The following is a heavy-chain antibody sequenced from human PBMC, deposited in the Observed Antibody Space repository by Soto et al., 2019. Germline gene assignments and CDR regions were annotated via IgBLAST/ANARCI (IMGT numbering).Heavy chain of an antibody. CDR1: GGSISSGGYS. J-gene: IGHJ4*02. CDR3: ARGEVVALGY. V-gene: IGHV4-30-2*01. CDR2: IYHSGST. D-gene: IGHD2-15*01. Sequence: QLQLQESGSGLVKPSQTLSLTCAVSGGSISSGGYSWSWIRQPPGKGLEWIGYIYHSGSTYYNPSLKRRVTILVDRSKNQFSLKLRSVTDADTAVYDCARGEVVALGYWGQGTLVTVSS.